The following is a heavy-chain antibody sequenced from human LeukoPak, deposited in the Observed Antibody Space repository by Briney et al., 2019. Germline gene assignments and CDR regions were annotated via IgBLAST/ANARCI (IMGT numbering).Heavy chain of an antibody. Sequence: SETLSLTCTVSGGSISSYYWSWIRQPPGKGLEWIGYIYYSGSTNYNPSLKSRVTVSLDKSKNQFSLRLNSVTAADTAIYYCARNAGYSDPNYWGQGVLVTVSS. CDR1: GGSISSYY. D-gene: IGHD3-22*01. CDR3: ARNAGYSDPNY. V-gene: IGHV4-59*12. J-gene: IGHJ4*02. CDR2: IYYSGST.